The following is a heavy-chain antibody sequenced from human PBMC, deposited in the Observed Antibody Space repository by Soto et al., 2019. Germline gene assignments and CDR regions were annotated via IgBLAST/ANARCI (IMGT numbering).Heavy chain of an antibody. Sequence: QVQLVQSGAEVKKPGASVKVSCKASGYTFTSYGISWVRQAPGQGLEWMGWISAYNGNTNYAQKLQGRVTMTTDTSTSTAYMELRSLRSDDTAVYYCARVGVYDILVVPAAIGNYYYYGMDVWGQGTTVTVSS. D-gene: IGHD2-2*01. CDR3: ARVGVYDILVVPAAIGNYYYYGMDV. CDR2: ISAYNGNT. J-gene: IGHJ6*02. V-gene: IGHV1-18*01. CDR1: GYTFTSYG.